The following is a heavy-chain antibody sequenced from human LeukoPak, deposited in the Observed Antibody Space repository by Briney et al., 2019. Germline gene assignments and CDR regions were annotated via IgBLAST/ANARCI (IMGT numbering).Heavy chain of an antibody. J-gene: IGHJ5*02. CDR1: VYSISSGYH. D-gene: IGHD3-16*01. V-gene: IGHV4-38-2*02. CDR2: IYHSGST. CDR3: ARDPRGGNNWFDP. Sequence: SETLSLTCAVSVYSISSGYHWGWIRQHPGKGLEWIGSIYHSGSTYYSPSLKSRVTISVDTSKNQFSLKLSSVTAADTAVYYCARDPRGGNNWFDPWGQGTLVTVSS.